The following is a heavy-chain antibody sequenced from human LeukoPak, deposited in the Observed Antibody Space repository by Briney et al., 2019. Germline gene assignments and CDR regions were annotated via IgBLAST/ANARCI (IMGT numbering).Heavy chain of an antibody. Sequence: NASETLSLTCTVSGSSISSAYYWVWIRQPPGKGLEWIGSIYHSGSPYYNPSLESRVTFSVDTSKNQFSLNLTSVSAADTAVYYCARVSMGGGTQLWFRPPADSWGQGTLVTVSS. CDR3: ARVSMGGGTQLWFRPPADS. CDR2: IYHSGSP. J-gene: IGHJ4*02. D-gene: IGHD5-18*01. V-gene: IGHV4-38-2*02. CDR1: GSSISSAYY.